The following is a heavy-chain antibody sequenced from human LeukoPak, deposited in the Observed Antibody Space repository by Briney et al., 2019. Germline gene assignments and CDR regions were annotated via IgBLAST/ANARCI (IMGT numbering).Heavy chain of an antibody. CDR3: AREDCTNGVCYIGFDY. V-gene: IGHV4-4*07. Sequence: PSETLSLTCTVSGGSISSYYWGWIRQPAGKGLEWIGRIYTSGSTNYNPSLKSRVTMSVDTSKNQFSLKLSSVTAADTAVYYCAREDCTNGVCYIGFDYWGQGTLVTVSS. CDR1: GGSISSYY. D-gene: IGHD2-8*01. J-gene: IGHJ4*02. CDR2: IYTSGST.